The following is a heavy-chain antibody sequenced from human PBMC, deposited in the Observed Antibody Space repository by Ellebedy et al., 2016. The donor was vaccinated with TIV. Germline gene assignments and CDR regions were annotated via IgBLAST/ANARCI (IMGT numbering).Heavy chain of an antibody. Sequence: MPSETLSLTCAVYGGSFSGYYWSWIRQPPGKGLEWIGEINHSGSTNYNPSLKSRVTISVDTSKNQFSLKLSSVTAADTAVYYCARGLNLNFDYWGQGTLVTVSS. CDR3: ARGLNLNFDY. V-gene: IGHV4-34*01. D-gene: IGHD1-14*01. CDR1: GGSFSGYY. J-gene: IGHJ4*02. CDR2: INHSGST.